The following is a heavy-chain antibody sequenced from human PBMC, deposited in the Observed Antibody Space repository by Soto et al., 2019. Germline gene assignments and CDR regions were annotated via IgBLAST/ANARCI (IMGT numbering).Heavy chain of an antibody. CDR1: GFTFSSYA. V-gene: IGHV3-30-3*01. J-gene: IGHJ6*02. Sequence: XVCLTLYSAASGFTFSSYARHWVRQAPGTGLEWVAVISYDVSNKYYADSVKGRFTISRDNSKNTLYLQMNSLRAEDTAVYYCARADEGAVAGPWGMDVWAQGTTVTVSS. D-gene: IGHD6-19*01. CDR3: ARADEGAVAGPWGMDV. CDR2: ISYDVSNK.